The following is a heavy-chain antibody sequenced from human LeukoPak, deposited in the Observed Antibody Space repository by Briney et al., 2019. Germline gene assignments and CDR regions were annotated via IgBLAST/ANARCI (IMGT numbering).Heavy chain of an antibody. D-gene: IGHD3-22*01. CDR1: GFTFSSYS. V-gene: IGHV3-48*01. J-gene: IGHJ4*02. CDR3: ARDSNYYDSSGYYSMIDY. Sequence: PGGSLRLSCAASGFTFSSYSMNWVRQAPGKGLEWVSYISSSSSTVYYADSVKGRFTISRDNAENSLYLQVNSLRAEDTAVYYCARDSNYYDSSGYYSMIDYWGQGTLVTVSS. CDR2: ISSSSSTV.